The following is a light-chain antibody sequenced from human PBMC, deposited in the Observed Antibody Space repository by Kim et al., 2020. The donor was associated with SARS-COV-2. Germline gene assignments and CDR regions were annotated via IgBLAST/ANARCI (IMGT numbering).Light chain of an antibody. CDR1: SSDVGGYEF. CDR2: DVS. V-gene: IGLV2-11*01. Sequence: QSALTQPRSVSGSPGQSVTISCTGTSSDVGGYEFVSWYQQHPGKAPKLMIYDVSKWPSGVPDRFSGSKSGNTASLTISGLQAEDEADYYCCSYAGTYTWVFGGGTQLTVL. J-gene: IGLJ3*02. CDR3: CSYAGTYTWV.